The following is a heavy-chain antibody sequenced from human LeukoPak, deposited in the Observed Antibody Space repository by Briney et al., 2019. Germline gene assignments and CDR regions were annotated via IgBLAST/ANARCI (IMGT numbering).Heavy chain of an antibody. CDR2: ISSSGSTI. CDR1: GFTFSSYE. V-gene: IGHV3-48*03. J-gene: IGHJ4*02. D-gene: IGHD3-22*01. CDR3: ARDRSGYYYYFDY. Sequence: GGSLRLSCAASGFTFSSYEMNWVRQAPGKGLEWVSYISSSGSTIYYPDSVKGRFAISRDNAKNSLYLQMNSLRAEDTAVYYCARDRSGYYYYFDYWGQGTLVTVSS.